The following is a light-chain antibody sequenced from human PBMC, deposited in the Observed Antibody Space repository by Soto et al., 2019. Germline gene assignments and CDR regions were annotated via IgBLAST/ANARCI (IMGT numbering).Light chain of an antibody. J-gene: IGKJ2*01. Sequence: EVVLTQSPGTLSLSPGERATLSCWASQSVSRSYLAWYKQKPGQAPRLLIYIASSRATGIPDRFSGSGSGTAFTLTISRLEHEAFAMYYCQQYGSSPYTFGQGTKLEIK. CDR2: IAS. V-gene: IGKV3-20*01. CDR3: QQYGSSPYT. CDR1: QSVSRSY.